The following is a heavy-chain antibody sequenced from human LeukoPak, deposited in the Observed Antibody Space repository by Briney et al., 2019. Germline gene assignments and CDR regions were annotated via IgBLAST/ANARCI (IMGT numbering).Heavy chain of an antibody. D-gene: IGHD3-10*01. CDR1: GYSISSGYY. CDR3: ARAYYHGSGSYPYYFDY. CDR2: IYHSGST. V-gene: IGHV4-38-2*02. Sequence: SETLSLTCTVSGYSISSGYYWGWIRQPPGKGLEWIGSIYHSGSTYYNPSLKSRVTISVDTSKNQFSLKLSSVTAADTAVYYCARAYYHGSGSYPYYFDYWGQGTLVTVSS. J-gene: IGHJ4*02.